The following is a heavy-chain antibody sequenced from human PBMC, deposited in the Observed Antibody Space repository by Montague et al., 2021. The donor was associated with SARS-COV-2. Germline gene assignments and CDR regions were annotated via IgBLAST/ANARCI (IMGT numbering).Heavy chain of an antibody. CDR3: ARDRGGSVSSGPYYYGMDV. CDR1: GFTFSSYS. D-gene: IGHD6-19*01. CDR2: ISSSSNPI. J-gene: IGHJ6*02. Sequence: SRRLSCSASGFTFSSYSMNWVRQAPGKGLEWVSYISSSSNPIYYADSVQGRFTISRDSAKNSLYLQMNSLRAEDTAVYYCARDRGGSVSSGPYYYGMDVWGQGTTVTVSS. V-gene: IGHV3-48*04.